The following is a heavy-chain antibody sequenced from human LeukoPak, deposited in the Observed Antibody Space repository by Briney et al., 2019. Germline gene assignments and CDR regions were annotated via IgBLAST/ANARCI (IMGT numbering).Heavy chain of an antibody. D-gene: IGHD6-19*01. CDR2: IYYSGST. V-gene: IGHV4-39*01. CDR3: ARHIASSGWYGDFQH. Sequence: SETLSLTCTVSGGSVSSGSYYWSWIRQPPGEGLEWIGTIYYSGSTYYNPSLKSRVTISVDTSKNQFSLKLSSVTAADTAVYYCARHIASSGWYGDFQHWGQGTLVTVSS. CDR1: GGSVSSGSYY. J-gene: IGHJ1*01.